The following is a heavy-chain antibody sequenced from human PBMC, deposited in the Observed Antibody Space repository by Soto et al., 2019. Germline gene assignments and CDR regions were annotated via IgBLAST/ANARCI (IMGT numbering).Heavy chain of an antibody. CDR3: ARGNIVVVPAAIVRYYYYYMDV. D-gene: IGHD2-2*01. Sequence: GGSLRLSCAASGFTFSSYSMNWVRQAPGKGLEWVSYISSSSSTIYYADSVKGRFTISRDNAKNSLYLQMNSLRAEDTAVYYCARGNIVVVPAAIVRYYYYYMDVWDQGTTVTVSS. CDR2: ISSSSSTI. J-gene: IGHJ6*03. V-gene: IGHV3-48*01. CDR1: GFTFSSYS.